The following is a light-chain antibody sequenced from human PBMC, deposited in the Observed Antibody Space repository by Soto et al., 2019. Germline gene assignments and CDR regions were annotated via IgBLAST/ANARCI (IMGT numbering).Light chain of an antibody. CDR1: SSDVGGYNY. Sequence: ALTQPRSVSGSPGQSVTISCTGTSSDVGGYNYVSWYQQHPGKAPKLMISDVSKRPSGVPDRFSGSKSGNTASLTISGLQAEDEANYYCCSSAGTYTSVFGGGTKLTVL. V-gene: IGLV2-11*01. J-gene: IGLJ3*02. CDR2: DVS. CDR3: CSSAGTYTSV.